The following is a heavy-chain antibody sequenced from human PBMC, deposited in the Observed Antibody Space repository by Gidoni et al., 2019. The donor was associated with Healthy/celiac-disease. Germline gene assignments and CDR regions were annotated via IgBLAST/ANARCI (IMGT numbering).Heavy chain of an antibody. J-gene: IGHJ4*02. D-gene: IGHD5-12*01. V-gene: IGHV3-48*02. CDR2: ISSSSSTI. CDR3: ARDSRDGYNPIVY. CDR1: GFTFISYS. Sequence: EVQLVESGGGLVQPGVSLSLSCAASGFTFISYSMNWVRQAPGKGLEWVSYISSSSSTIYYADSVKGRFIISSDNAKNSLYLQMNSLRDEETAVYYCARDSRDGYNPIVYWGQGTLVTVSS.